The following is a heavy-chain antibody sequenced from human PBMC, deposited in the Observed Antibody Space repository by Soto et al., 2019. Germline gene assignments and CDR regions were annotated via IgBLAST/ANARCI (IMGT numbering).Heavy chain of an antibody. D-gene: IGHD6-19*01. Sequence: PGGSLRLSCAASGFTFSDYYMSWIRQAPGKGLEWVSGISWNSGSIGYADSVKGRFTISRDNAKNSLYLQMNSLRAEDTALYYCAKDMVGGRQAVAGTRPATRSQETYYYYMDVWGKGTTVTVSS. J-gene: IGHJ6*03. V-gene: IGHV3-9*01. CDR1: GFTFSDYY. CDR3: AKDMVGGRQAVAGTRPATRSQETYYYYMDV. CDR2: ISWNSGSI.